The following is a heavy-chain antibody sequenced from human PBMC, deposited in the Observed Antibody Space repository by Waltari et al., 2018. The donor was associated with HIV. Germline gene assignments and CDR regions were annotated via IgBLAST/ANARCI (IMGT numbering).Heavy chain of an antibody. V-gene: IGHV1-8*02. D-gene: IGHD6-19*01. Sequence: QIQVVQSGAELKKAGASVQVSCKTSGYTFANYDIPWVRQAAGQGLEWMGWMNPNSGNTGYTQKFQGRVSMTRNTSTTTAYMELSSLTSDDTALYYCTRGLGYSSFPFDHWGQGTQVTVSS. CDR1: GYTFANYD. CDR2: MNPNSGNT. CDR3: TRGLGYSSFPFDH. J-gene: IGHJ4*02.